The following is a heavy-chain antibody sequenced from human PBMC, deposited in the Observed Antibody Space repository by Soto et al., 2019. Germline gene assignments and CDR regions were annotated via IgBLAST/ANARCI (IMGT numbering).Heavy chain of an antibody. CDR3: ARGGVLLWFGEPKPYYFDY. CDR1: GGSISSSSYY. Sequence: SETLSLTCTVSGGSISSSSYYWGWIRQPPGKGLEWIGSIYYSGSTYYNPSLKSRVTISVDTSKNQFSLKLSSVTAADTAVYYCARGGVLLWFGEPKPYYFDYWGQGTLVTVSS. V-gene: IGHV4-39*01. J-gene: IGHJ4*01. CDR2: IYYSGST. D-gene: IGHD3-10*01.